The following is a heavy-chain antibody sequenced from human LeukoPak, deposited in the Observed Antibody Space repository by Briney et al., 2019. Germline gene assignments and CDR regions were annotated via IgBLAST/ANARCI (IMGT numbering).Heavy chain of an antibody. J-gene: IGHJ4*02. CDR3: AVERGGCSAVTCYAFNH. D-gene: IGHD2-15*01. CDR1: GFSFSGGW. CDR2: IKSKVDGGTR. Sequence: GGSLRLSCAGSGFSFSGGWMGWVRQAPGKGLEWVGRIKSKVDGGTRDYAAPVKGRFTISRDDSENKLFLQMNSLEIGDTAVYYCAVERGGCSAVTCYAFNHWGQGTLVTVSS. V-gene: IGHV3-15*01.